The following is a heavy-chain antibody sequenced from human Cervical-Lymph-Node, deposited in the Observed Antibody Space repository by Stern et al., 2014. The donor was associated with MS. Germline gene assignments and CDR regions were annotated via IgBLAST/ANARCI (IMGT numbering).Heavy chain of an antibody. CDR3: ARILYDGAYRGDY. Sequence: QITLKESGPVLVKPTETLMLTCTVSGFSLSNGRMGVSWIRQPPGKALEWLAHTFSNDERSYSTSLKSRLTISKDTSRSQVVLTMTNMDPVDTATYFCARILYDGAYRGDYWGQGILVTVSS. V-gene: IGHV2-26*01. CDR2: TFSNDER. J-gene: IGHJ4*02. D-gene: IGHD3-10*01. CDR1: GFSLSNGRMG.